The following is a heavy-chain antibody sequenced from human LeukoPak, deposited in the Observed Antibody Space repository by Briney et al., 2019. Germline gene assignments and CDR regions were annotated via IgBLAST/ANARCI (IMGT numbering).Heavy chain of an antibody. Sequence: GASVKVSCKASGYTFSDYYMYWVRQAPGQGHEWMGWINPNSGATNSAQRFQGRVTMTRDTSISTAYMELNSLRSDDTAVYYCARDGLNSSSWYGHYYYIDVWGKGTTVAVSS. J-gene: IGHJ6*03. D-gene: IGHD6-13*01. CDR1: GYTFSDYY. CDR2: INPNSGAT. CDR3: ARDGLNSSSWYGHYYYIDV. V-gene: IGHV1-2*02.